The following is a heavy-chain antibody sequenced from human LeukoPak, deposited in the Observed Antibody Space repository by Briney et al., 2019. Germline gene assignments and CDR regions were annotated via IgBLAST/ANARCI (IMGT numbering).Heavy chain of an antibody. D-gene: IGHD6-19*01. CDR1: GGTFSSYA. CDR3: ARVVAVAGTDQFDY. J-gene: IGHJ4*02. CDR2: IIPILGIA. V-gene: IGHV1-69*04. Sequence: SVKVSCKASGGTFSSYAISWVRQAPGQGLEWMGRIIPILGIANYAQKFQGRVTITADKSTSTAYMELSSLSSEDTAVYYCARVVAVAGTDQFDYWGQGTLVTVSS.